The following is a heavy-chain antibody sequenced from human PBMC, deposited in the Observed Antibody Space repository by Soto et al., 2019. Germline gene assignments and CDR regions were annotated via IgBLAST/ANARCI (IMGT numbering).Heavy chain of an antibody. Sequence: QVQLVESGGGVVQPGRSLRLSCAASGFTFRSYGIHWVRQTPGKGLEWVAVVWYDGSKEYYADSVKGRFTISKDNSRNTVYLQMNGLRAEDAAVYFCARDGDKNGRYSKGDYWGQGTLVTVSS. CDR2: VWYDGSKE. V-gene: IGHV3-33*01. D-gene: IGHD4-4*01. J-gene: IGHJ4*02. CDR1: GFTFRSYG. CDR3: ARDGDKNGRYSKGDY.